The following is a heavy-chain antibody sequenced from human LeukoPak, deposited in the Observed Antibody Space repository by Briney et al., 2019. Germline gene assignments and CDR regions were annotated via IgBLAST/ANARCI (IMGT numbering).Heavy chain of an antibody. Sequence: HPGGSLRLSCAVSGSTFSSFWMTWVRQAPGKGLEWVANIKQDGREKYYVDSVKGRFTISRDNAKNSLYLEMNSLRVEDTAVYHCARGAGAIDDWGQGILVIVSS. V-gene: IGHV3-7*03. CDR1: GSTFSSFW. CDR2: IKQDGREK. J-gene: IGHJ4*02. D-gene: IGHD3-10*01. CDR3: ARGAGAIDD.